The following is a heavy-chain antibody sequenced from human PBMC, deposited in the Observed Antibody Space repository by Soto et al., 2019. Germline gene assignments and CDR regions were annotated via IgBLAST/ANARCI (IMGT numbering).Heavy chain of an antibody. D-gene: IGHD5-18*01. CDR1: GFTFDDHA. CDR2: ISWNSGSI. Sequence: EVQLVESGGGLVQPGRSLRLSCVASGFTFDDHAMHWVRQTPGKCLEWVSGISWNSGSIGYADSVKGRFTISRDNAKNSLYLQMISMRAEDTALYYCASGFRYGLTTSWLDPWGQGTRVTVSS. V-gene: IGHV3-9*01. J-gene: IGHJ5*02. CDR3: ASGFRYGLTTSWLDP.